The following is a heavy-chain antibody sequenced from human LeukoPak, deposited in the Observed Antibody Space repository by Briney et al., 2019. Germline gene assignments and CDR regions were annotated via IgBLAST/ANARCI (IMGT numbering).Heavy chain of an antibody. D-gene: IGHD5-18*01. V-gene: IGHV4-59*01. CDR1: GGSISSYY. CDR2: IYYSGST. J-gene: IGHJ3*02. Sequence: KPSETLSLTCTVSGGSISSYYWSWIRQPPGKGLEWIGYIYYSGSTNYNPSLKSRVTISVDTSKNQFSLKLSSVTAADTAVYYCARDKTTAPYSYGLHDAFDIWGQGTMVTVSS. CDR3: ARDKTTAPYSYGLHDAFDI.